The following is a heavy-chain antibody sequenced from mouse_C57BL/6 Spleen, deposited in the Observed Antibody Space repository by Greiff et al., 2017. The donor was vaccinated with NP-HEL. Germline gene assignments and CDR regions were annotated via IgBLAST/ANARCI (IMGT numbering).Heavy chain of an antibody. D-gene: IGHD2-2*01. CDR1: GFTFSSYA. Sequence: EVKLVESGGGLVKPGGSLKLSCAASGFTFSSYAMSWVRQTPEKRLEWVATISDGGSYTYYPDNVKGRFTISRDNAKNNLYLQMSHLKSEDTAMYYCARDRVTTRFAYWAKGLWSLSLQ. CDR2: ISDGGSYT. CDR3: ARDRVTTRFAY. J-gene: IGHJ3*01. V-gene: IGHV5-4*01.